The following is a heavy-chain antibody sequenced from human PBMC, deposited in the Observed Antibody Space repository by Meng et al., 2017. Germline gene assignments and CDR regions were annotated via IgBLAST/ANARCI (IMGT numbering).Heavy chain of an antibody. CDR1: GYTFTGYY. J-gene: IGHJ4*02. V-gene: IGHV1-2*02. Sequence: ASVKVPCKASGYTFTGYYMLWVRQAPGQGLEWMGWINPNSGGTNYAQKFQGRVTMTRNTSISTACTELSRLRPDDTAVYYCARADARWLHLRPPLDWGQGTLVTVSS. CDR2: INPNSGGT. D-gene: IGHD5-24*01. CDR3: ARADARWLHLRPPLD.